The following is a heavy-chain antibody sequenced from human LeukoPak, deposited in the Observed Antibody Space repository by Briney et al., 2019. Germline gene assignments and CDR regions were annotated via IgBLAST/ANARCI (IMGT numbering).Heavy chain of an antibody. Sequence: PGGSLRLSCGASGFTFSNYAMSWVRQAPWKGLEWVSSNTGGGTRAFYADSVKGRFTISRDNSGYTLHLQMNSLRAEDTAVYYCASRSSIVAATVLFDYWGQGTLVTVSS. D-gene: IGHD6-13*01. V-gene: IGHV3-23*01. CDR2: NTGGGTRA. CDR3: ASRSSIVAATVLFDY. CDR1: GFTFSNYA. J-gene: IGHJ4*02.